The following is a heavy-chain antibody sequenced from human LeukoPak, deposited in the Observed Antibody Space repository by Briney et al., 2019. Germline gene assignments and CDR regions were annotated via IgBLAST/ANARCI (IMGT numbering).Heavy chain of an antibody. CDR2: MNPNSGNT. D-gene: IGHD3-16*02. CDR3: ARGVMITFGGVLGY. CDR1: GYTFTSYD. Sequence: ASVKVSCKASGYTFTSYDINWVRQAPGQGLEWMGWMNPNSGNTGYAQKFQGRVTMTSNTSISTAYMELSSLRSEDTAVYYCARGVMITFGGVLGYWGQGTLVTVSS. V-gene: IGHV1-8*01. J-gene: IGHJ4*02.